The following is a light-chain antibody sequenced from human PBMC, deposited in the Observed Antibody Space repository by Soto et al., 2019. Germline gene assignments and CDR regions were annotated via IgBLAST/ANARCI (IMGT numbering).Light chain of an antibody. Sequence: DIQMTQSPSTLSASIGDRVTITCRASQSISTYLAWYQQKPGKAPKLLIYKASSLESGVPSRFSSSGSGTEFTLTISSLQPDDFATYYCQHFNDYSGTFGQGTKVDIK. CDR3: QHFNDYSGT. J-gene: IGKJ1*01. CDR2: KAS. CDR1: QSISTY. V-gene: IGKV1-5*03.